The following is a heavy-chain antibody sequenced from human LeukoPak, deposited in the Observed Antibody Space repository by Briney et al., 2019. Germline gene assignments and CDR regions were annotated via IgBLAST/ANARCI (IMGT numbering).Heavy chain of an antibody. CDR1: GGSFSGYY. CDR2: INHSGST. D-gene: IGHD6-19*01. V-gene: IGHV4-34*01. Sequence: PSETLSLTCAVYGGSFSGYYWSWIRQPPGKGLEWIGEINHSGSTNYNPSLKSRVTISVDTSKNQFSLKLSSVTAADTAVYYCARRRQWLAVAFDIWGQGTMVTVSS. J-gene: IGHJ3*02. CDR3: ARRRQWLAVAFDI.